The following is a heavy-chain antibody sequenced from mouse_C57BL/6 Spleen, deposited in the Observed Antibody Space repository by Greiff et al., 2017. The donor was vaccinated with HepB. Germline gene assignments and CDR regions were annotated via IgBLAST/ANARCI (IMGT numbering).Heavy chain of an antibody. CDR1: GYTFTDYY. J-gene: IGHJ1*03. V-gene: IGHV1-26*01. CDR3: ARGGWLLQYFDV. Sequence: EVKLQQSGPELVKPGASVKISCKASGYTFTDYYMNWVKQSPGKSLEWIGDINPNNGGTSYNQKFKGKATLTVDKSSSTAYMVLRSLTSEDSAVYYCARGGWLLQYFDVWGTGTTVTVSS. D-gene: IGHD2-3*01. CDR2: INPNNGGT.